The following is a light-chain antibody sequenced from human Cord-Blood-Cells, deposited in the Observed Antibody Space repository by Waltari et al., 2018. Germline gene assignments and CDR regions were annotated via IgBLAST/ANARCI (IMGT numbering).Light chain of an antibody. CDR1: QSVSSTY. Sequence: EIVLTQSPGTLSLSPGERATLSSRASQSVSSTYLAWYQQKPCQAPRLLIYGASSRATGIPDRFSGSGSGTDFTLTISRLEPEDFAVYYCQQYGSSPPITFGQGTRLEIK. CDR2: GAS. V-gene: IGKV3-20*01. J-gene: IGKJ5*01. CDR3: QQYGSSPPIT.